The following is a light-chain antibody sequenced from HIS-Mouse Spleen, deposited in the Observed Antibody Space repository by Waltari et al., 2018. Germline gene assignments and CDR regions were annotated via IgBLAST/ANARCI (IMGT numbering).Light chain of an antibody. CDR2: EGS. CDR1: SSDVGSYNL. CDR3: QVWDSSSDHPGV. Sequence: QSALTQPASVSGSPGQSITISCTGTSSDVGSYNLVSWYQQHPGKAPKLMIYEGSKRPSGVSNRFSGSNSGNTATLTISRVEAGDEADYYCQVWDSSSDHPGVFGGGTKLTVL. J-gene: IGLJ3*02. V-gene: IGLV2-14*02.